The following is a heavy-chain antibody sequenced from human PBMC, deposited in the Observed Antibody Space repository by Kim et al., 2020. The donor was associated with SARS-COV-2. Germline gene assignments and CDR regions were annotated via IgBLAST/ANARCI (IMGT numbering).Heavy chain of an antibody. CDR1: GFTFSSYW. V-gene: IGHV3-7*01. CDR3: ARETTSYKFGGVIVKGNWFDP. Sequence: GGSLRLSCAASGFTFSSYWMSWVRQAPGKGLEWVANIKQDGSEKYYVDSVKGRFTISRDNAKNSLYLQMNSLRAEDTAVYYCARETTSYKFGGVIVKGNWFDPWGQGTLVTVSS. J-gene: IGHJ5*02. CDR2: IKQDGSEK. D-gene: IGHD3-16*02.